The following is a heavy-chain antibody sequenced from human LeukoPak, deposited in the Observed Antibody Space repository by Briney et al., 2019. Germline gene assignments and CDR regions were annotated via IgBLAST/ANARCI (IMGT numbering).Heavy chain of an antibody. Sequence: SETLSLTCTVSGGSISSYYWSWIRQPPGKGLEWIGYIYYSGSTNYNPSLKSRVTISVDTSKNQFSLKLSSVTAADTAVYYCARDRSGNDAFDIWGQGTMVTVSS. V-gene: IGHV4-59*01. J-gene: IGHJ3*02. D-gene: IGHD2-15*01. CDR3: ARDRSGNDAFDI. CDR1: GGSISSYY. CDR2: IYYSGST.